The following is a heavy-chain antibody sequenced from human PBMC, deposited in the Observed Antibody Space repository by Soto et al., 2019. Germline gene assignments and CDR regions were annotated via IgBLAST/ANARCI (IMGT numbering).Heavy chain of an antibody. CDR2: IIPIFGTA. CDR3: ARDGSSSSGYYYYGMDV. Sequence: SVKVSCKASGGTFSSYAISWVRQAPGQGLEWMGGIIPIFGTANYAQKFQGRVTITAGESTSTAYMELSSLRSEDTAVYYCARDGSSSSGYYYYGMDVWGQGTTVTVSS. V-gene: IGHV1-69*13. D-gene: IGHD6-6*01. J-gene: IGHJ6*02. CDR1: GGTFSSYA.